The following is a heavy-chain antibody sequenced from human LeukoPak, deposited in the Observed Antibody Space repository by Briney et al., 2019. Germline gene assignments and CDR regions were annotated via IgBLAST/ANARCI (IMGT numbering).Heavy chain of an antibody. CDR2: INTDGSTT. J-gene: IGHJ3*01. CDR1: GFTFSSYW. V-gene: IGHV3-74*01. Sequence: PGGSLRLSCAASGFTFSSYWMHWVRQAPGKGLVWVSRINTDGSTTTYADSVKGRFTISRDNAKNTLYLQVNSLRGEDTAVYYCARPFEGGAFDVWGQGTMVTVSS. D-gene: IGHD3-16*01. CDR3: ARPFEGGAFDV.